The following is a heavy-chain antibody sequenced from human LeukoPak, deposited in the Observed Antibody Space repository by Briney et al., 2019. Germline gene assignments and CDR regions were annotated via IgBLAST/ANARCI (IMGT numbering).Heavy chain of an antibody. Sequence: GGSLRLSCAVSGFIVNTYYMSWVRQAPGKGLEWVSIIYSDGSTYYADSVKGRFTISRDTSKNTLFLQMNSLRAEDTAVYYCARVNPQRPDCSSTSCFVDAFDIWGQGTMVTVSS. CDR3: ARVNPQRPDCSSTSCFVDAFDI. V-gene: IGHV3-53*01. D-gene: IGHD2-2*01. CDR2: IYSDGST. J-gene: IGHJ3*02. CDR1: GFIVNTYY.